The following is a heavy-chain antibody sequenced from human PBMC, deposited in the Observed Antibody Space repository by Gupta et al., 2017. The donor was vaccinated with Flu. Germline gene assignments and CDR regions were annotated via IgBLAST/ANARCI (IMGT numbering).Heavy chain of an antibody. D-gene: IGHD2-2*01. CDR2: IASDGSHK. J-gene: IGHJ6*03. V-gene: IGHV3-30*18. Sequence: QMQLVETGGGAVQFGKSLRRSCAAPGFTFRGYVMPGGCQAPGRGLEWVADIASDGSHKDYADSVRGRFTISRDNSKNTLSLEMDSLRVEDTAVYYCAKDGPWTASCPYYCYYMDVWGKGTTVTVSS. CDR3: AKDGPWTASCPYYCYYMDV. CDR1: GFTFRGYV.